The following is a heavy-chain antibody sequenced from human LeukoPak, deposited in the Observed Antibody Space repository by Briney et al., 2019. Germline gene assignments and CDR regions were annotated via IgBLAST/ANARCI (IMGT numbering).Heavy chain of an antibody. J-gene: IGHJ4*02. CDR2: IYYSGST. V-gene: IGHV4-59*01. Sequence: SETLSLTCTVSGGSISSYYWSWIRQPPGKGLEWIGYIYYSGSTNYNPSLKSRVTISVDTSKNQFSLKLSSVTAADAAVYYCARDSGFGHFDYWGQGSLVTVSS. CDR1: GGSISSYY. CDR3: ARDSGFGHFDY. D-gene: IGHD5-12*01.